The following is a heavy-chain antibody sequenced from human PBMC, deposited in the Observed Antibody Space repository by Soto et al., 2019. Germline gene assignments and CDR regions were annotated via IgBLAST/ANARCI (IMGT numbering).Heavy chain of an antibody. D-gene: IGHD5-18*01. CDR2: IYHTGST. CDR1: GVSISSGDNF. Sequence: SETLSLTCSVSGVSISSGDNFWSWIRQPPGKAPEFMGYIYHTGSTYYNPSLQRRITMSLDLSKNQFSLRLTSVTAADTALYYCARGKNSAFDYWGQGTLVTVSS. J-gene: IGHJ4*02. V-gene: IGHV4-30-4*01. CDR3: ARGKNSAFDY.